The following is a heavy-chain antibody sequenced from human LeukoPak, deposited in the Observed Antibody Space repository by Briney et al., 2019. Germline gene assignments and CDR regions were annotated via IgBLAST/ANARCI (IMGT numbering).Heavy chain of an antibody. V-gene: IGHV4-39*07. D-gene: IGHD3-22*01. CDR2: IYYSGST. CDR1: AGSFSSSTYY. CDR3: AGIPPNYYDSSGYYPTADY. Sequence: SETLSLTCTVSAGSFSSSTYYWGWIRQPPGKGLEWIGSIYYSGSTYYNPSLKSRVTISVDTSKNQFSLKLSSVTAADTAVYYCAGIPPNYYDSSGYYPTADYWGQGTLVTVSS. J-gene: IGHJ4*02.